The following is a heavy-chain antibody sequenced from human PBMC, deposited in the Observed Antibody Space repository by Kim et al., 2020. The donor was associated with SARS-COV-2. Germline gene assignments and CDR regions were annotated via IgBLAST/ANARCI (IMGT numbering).Heavy chain of an antibody. J-gene: IGHJ4*02. CDR1: GFTFSSYG. Sequence: GGSLRLSCAASGFTFSSYGMHWVRQAPGKGLEWVAVIWYDGSNKYYAYSVKGRFTISRDNSKNTLYLQMNSLRAEDTAVYYCARDGEREQWLVRGVDYWGQGTLVTVSS. CDR3: ARDGEREQWLVRGVDY. CDR2: IWYDGSNK. D-gene: IGHD6-19*01. V-gene: IGHV3-33*01.